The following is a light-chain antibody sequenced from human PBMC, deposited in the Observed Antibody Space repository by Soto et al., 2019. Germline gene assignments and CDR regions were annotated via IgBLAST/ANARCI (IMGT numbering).Light chain of an antibody. CDR3: GTWDSSLSAGL. Sequence: QSVLTQPPSVSAAPGQKVTISCSGSSSNIGNNYVSWYQQLPGTAPKLLIYENNKRPSGIPDRFSGSKSGTSATLGIIGLQTGDEADYYCGTWDSSLSAGLFGGGTKVTVL. J-gene: IGLJ2*01. CDR1: SSNIGNNY. V-gene: IGLV1-51*02. CDR2: ENN.